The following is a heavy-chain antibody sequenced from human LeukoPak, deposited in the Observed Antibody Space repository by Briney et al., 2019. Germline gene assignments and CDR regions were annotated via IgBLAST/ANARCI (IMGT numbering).Heavy chain of an antibody. Sequence: GGSLRLSCAASGFAFSSYAMHWVRQTPGKGLEWGAVISYDGSNKFYADSVKGRFTISRDNSSNTLYLQMNSLRAEDTAVYYCARDGLLRYYYGSGSPSYYYYLDVWGKGTTVTVSS. CDR3: ARDGLLRYYYGSGSPSYYYYLDV. CDR2: ISYDGSNK. V-gene: IGHV3-30*04. D-gene: IGHD3-10*01. J-gene: IGHJ6*03. CDR1: GFAFSSYA.